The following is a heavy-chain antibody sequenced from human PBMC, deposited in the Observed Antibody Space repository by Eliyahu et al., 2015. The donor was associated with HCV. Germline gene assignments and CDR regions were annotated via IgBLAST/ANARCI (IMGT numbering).Heavy chain of an antibody. CDR1: GXPFSXYS. CDR2: ISSSSSYI. V-gene: IGHV3-21*01. CDR3: ARDKLNDFWSGSNWFDP. J-gene: IGHJ5*02. D-gene: IGHD3-3*01. Sequence: EVQLVESGGGLVKPGGSLRLSXXASGXPFSXYSMNWVRQAPGKGLEWNSSISSSSSYIYYADSVKGRFTISRDNAKNSLYLQMNSLRAEDTAVYYCARDKLNDFWSGSNWFDPWGQGTLVTVSS.